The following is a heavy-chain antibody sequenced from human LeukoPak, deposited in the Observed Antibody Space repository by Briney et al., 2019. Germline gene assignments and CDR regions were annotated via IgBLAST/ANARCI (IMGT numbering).Heavy chain of an antibody. CDR2: IIPIFGTA. Sequence: ASVKVSCKASGGTFSSYAISWVRQAPGQGLERMGRIIPIFGTANYAQKFQGRVTITTDESTSTAYMELSSLRPEDTAVYYCARVPLIAVADGYYYYMDVWGKGTTVTVSS. CDR1: GGTFSSYA. V-gene: IGHV1-69*05. CDR3: ARVPLIAVADGYYYYMDV. D-gene: IGHD6-13*01. J-gene: IGHJ6*03.